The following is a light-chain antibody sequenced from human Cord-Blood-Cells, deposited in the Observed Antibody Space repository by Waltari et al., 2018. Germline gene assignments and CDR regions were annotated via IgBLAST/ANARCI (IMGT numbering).Light chain of an antibody. CDR1: QSISSW. J-gene: IGKJ1*01. Sequence: DIQMTQSPSTLSASVGDRVTITCRASQSISSWLAWYQQKPGKAPKLLIYDAFSLESGVPSRFSGSGSGTEFTLTISSPQPDDFATYYCQQYNSYWTFGQGTKVEIK. CDR2: DAF. CDR3: QQYNSYWT. V-gene: IGKV1-5*01.